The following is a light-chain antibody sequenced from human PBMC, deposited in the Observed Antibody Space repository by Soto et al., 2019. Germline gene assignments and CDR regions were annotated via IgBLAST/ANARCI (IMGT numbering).Light chain of an antibody. Sequence: EVVLTQAPGTLALSPGEGATLSCRASQSVGSSYLAWYQRKPGQAPRLLIYDASSRATGIPDRFSGSGSGTDFTLTISDVQPEDFALYYCHQRQSCPRTFGQGTKVDI. J-gene: IGKJ1*01. CDR1: QSVGSSY. CDR3: HQRQSCPRT. CDR2: DAS. V-gene: IGKV3D-20*02.